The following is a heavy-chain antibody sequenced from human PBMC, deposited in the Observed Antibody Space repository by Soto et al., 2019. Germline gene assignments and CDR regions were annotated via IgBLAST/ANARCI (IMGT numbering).Heavy chain of an antibody. D-gene: IGHD5-18*01. CDR3: AEREGNTYGLFH. J-gene: IGHJ4*02. CDR1: GFSFSNYC. Sequence: EVQLGESGGGLVQPGGSLRLSCAASGFSFSNYCIHWVRQAPGKGLVWVSRIKTDGSSTDYAAFVKGRFTISRDNAKNTLYLEFNSLLAEETGDYYWAEREGNTYGLFHWGQGTLVTVSS. V-gene: IGHV3-74*01. CDR2: IKTDGSST.